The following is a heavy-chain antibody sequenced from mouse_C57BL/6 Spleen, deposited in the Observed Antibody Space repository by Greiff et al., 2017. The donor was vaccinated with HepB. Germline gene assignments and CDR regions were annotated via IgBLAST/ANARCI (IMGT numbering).Heavy chain of an antibody. D-gene: IGHD2-3*01. CDR1: GFNIKNTY. V-gene: IGHV14-3*01. CDR2: IDPANGNT. Sequence: EVKLMESVAELVRPGASVKLSCTASGFNIKNTYMHWVKQRPEQGLEWIGRIDPANGNTKYAPKFQGKATITADTSSNTAYLQLSSLTSEDTAIYYCAYDARKGPWFAYWGQGTLVTVSA. J-gene: IGHJ3*01. CDR3: AYDARKGPWFAY.